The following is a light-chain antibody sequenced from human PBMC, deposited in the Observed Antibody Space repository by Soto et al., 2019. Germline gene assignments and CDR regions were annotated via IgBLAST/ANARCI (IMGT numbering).Light chain of an antibody. Sequence: EIVMTQSPATLSVSPGERATRSCRASQSVSSNLAWYQQKPGQAPRLLIYGASTRATGIPARFSGSGSGTEFTLTISSLQSEDFAVYYCQQYNNWPTFGGGIKVEIK. CDR2: GAS. CDR1: QSVSSN. CDR3: QQYNNWPT. V-gene: IGKV3D-15*01. J-gene: IGKJ4*01.